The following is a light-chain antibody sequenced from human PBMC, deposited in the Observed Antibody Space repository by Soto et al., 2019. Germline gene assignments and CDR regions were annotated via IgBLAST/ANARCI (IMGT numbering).Light chain of an antibody. CDR3: SSYAGSTI. CDR1: SSDVGGYDF. Sequence: QSALTQPPSASGSPGQSVTISCTGTSSDVGGYDFVSWYQQHPGKAPKLVIYEVTRRPSGVPDRFSGSKSGNTASLTVSGLQDEDEDVYYCSSYAGSTIFGGGTKVTVL. J-gene: IGLJ2*01. V-gene: IGLV2-8*01. CDR2: EVT.